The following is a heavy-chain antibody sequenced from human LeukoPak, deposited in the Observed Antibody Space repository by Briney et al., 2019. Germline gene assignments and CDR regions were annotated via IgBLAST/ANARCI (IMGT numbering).Heavy chain of an antibody. CDR3: LRYCSGGFCPGWFDP. CDR2: IKTDGSEK. Sequence: GGSLRLSCAASGFIFSSYWMSWVRQAPGKGLEWVANIKTDGSEKYYVDSVKGRFTISRDNANNSLYLQMNSLRAEDTAVYYCLRYCSGGFCPGWFDPWGQGTLVTVSS. V-gene: IGHV3-7*01. D-gene: IGHD2-15*01. CDR1: GFIFSSYW. J-gene: IGHJ5*02.